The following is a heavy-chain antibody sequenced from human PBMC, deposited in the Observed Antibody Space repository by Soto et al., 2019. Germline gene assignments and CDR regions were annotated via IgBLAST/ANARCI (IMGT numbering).Heavy chain of an antibody. J-gene: IGHJ4*02. CDR3: ARSATSGDQHFIDS. Sequence: EVQLVQSGAGLMKPGSTVKLSCKVVGFTFTDYYIHWVKQAPGQGLEWLGFVDPEEGETMFSERFQGRVSITADTATDTSYMELSNLRSEDTAVYYCARSATSGDQHFIDSWGQGTLVTVSS. CDR2: VDPEEGET. CDR1: GFTFTDYY. V-gene: IGHV1-69-2*01. D-gene: IGHD7-27*01.